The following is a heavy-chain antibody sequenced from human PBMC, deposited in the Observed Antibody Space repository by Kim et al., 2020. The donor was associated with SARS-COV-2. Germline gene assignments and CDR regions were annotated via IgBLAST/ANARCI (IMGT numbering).Heavy chain of an antibody. V-gene: IGHV3-48*03. D-gene: IGHD3-10*01. J-gene: IGHJ4*02. Sequence: SVKGRFTISRDNAKNSLYLQMNSLRAEDTAVYYCARDFPPGYYGSGHYFDYWGQGTLVTVSS. CDR3: ARDFPPGYYGSGHYFDY.